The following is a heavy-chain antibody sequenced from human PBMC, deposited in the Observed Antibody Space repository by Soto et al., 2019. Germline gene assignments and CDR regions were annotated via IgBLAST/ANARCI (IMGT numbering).Heavy chain of an antibody. D-gene: IGHD3-10*01. Sequence: GGSLRLSCAASGFIFSSYWMSWVRQAPGKGLEWVANIKQDGSEKYYVDSVKGRFTISRDNAKNSLYLQMNSLRAEDTAVYYCARESDGSGSSYGLSNNFDYWGQGTLVTVSS. CDR1: GFIFSSYW. J-gene: IGHJ4*02. CDR3: ARESDGSGSSYGLSNNFDY. V-gene: IGHV3-7*03. CDR2: IKQDGSEK.